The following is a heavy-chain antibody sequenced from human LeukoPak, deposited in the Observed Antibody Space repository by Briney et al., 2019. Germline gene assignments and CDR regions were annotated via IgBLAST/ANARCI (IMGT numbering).Heavy chain of an antibody. V-gene: IGHV1-2*02. CDR2: INPNSGGT. J-gene: IGHJ4*02. Sequence: ASVKVSFKASGYTFTDYYIDWVLQAPGQGLEWMGWINPNSGGTNYAQKFQGRVTMTRDTSISTAYMELSSLRSDDTAVYYCARALSLDYWGQGTLVAVSS. CDR1: GYTFTDYY. CDR3: ARALSLDY.